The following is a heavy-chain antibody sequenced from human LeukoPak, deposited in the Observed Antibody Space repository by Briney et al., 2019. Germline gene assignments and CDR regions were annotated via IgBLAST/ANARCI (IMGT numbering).Heavy chain of an antibody. V-gene: IGHV1-2*02. D-gene: IGHD2-2*02. J-gene: IGHJ5*02. CDR2: INPNSGGT. Sequence: ASVKVSCKTSGYTFTGYYMHWVRQAPGQGLEWMGWINPNSGGTNYAQKFQGRVTMTRDTSIYTAYMELSRLTSDDTAVYYCARVPAAIGNNWFDPWGQGALATVSS. CDR3: ARVPAAIGNNWFDP. CDR1: GYTFTGYY.